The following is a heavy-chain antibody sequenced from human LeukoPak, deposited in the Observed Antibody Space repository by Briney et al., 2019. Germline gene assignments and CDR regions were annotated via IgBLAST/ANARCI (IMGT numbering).Heavy chain of an antibody. J-gene: IGHJ4*02. V-gene: IGHV4-39*01. CDR1: GGSISTSSSYY. D-gene: IGHD5-18*01. Sequence: ASETLSLTCTVSGGSISTSSSYYWGWIRQPPGKGLEWIGSIYYTGGTYYNSSLKSRVTMSVDTSKNQFALKLTSVTAADTALYYCARLRGYTYGNPGYWGQGSLVTVSS. CDR3: ARLRGYTYGNPGY. CDR2: IYYTGGT.